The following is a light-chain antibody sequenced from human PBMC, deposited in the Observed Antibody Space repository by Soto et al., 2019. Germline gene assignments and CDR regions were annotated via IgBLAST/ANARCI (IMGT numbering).Light chain of an antibody. CDR3: MQALQTPQYT. V-gene: IGKV2-28*01. Sequence: DIVMTQSPLSLPVTPGEPASISCRSSQSLLHSNGYNYLDLYLQKPGQSPQLLIYLGSNRASGVPDRFSGSGSGTDFTLKISRVEAEDVGVYYCMQALQTPQYTFGQGTKLEIK. J-gene: IGKJ2*01. CDR1: QSLLHSNGYNY. CDR2: LGS.